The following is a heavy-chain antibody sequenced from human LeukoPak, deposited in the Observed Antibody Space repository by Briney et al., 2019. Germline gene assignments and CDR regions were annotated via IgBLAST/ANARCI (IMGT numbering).Heavy chain of an antibody. V-gene: IGHV4-38-2*01. Sequence: SETLSLTCAVSGYSISSGYYWGWIRQSPGTGLEWIGSIYHSGGSYYNPSLKSRVTISEDTSKNQFSLKLSSMSAADTAAYYCATALVITPFDYWGQGILVTVPS. J-gene: IGHJ4*02. CDR3: ATALVITPFDY. D-gene: IGHD3-22*01. CDR2: IYHSGGS. CDR1: GYSISSGYY.